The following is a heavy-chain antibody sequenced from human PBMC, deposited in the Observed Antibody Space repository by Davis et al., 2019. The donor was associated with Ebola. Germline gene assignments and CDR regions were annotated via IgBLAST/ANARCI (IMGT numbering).Heavy chain of an antibody. CDR1: GFTFSSYW. Sequence: GESLKISCAASGFTFSSYWMSWVRQAPGKGLEWVANIKQDGSEKYYVDSVKGRFTISRDNAKNSLYLQMNSLRAEDTAVYYCAGLTFGGVIVGYWGQGTLVTVSS. CDR2: IKQDGSEK. CDR3: AGLTFGGVIVGY. D-gene: IGHD3-16*02. J-gene: IGHJ4*02. V-gene: IGHV3-7*03.